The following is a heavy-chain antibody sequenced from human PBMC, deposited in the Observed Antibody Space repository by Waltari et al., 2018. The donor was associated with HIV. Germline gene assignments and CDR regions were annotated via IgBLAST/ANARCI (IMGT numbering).Heavy chain of an antibody. CDR1: GYTFTNYW. CDR3: ARLFYYDTTGYINNAFDI. D-gene: IGHD3-22*01. V-gene: IGHV5-51*03. CDR2: IDPVDSDT. J-gene: IGHJ3*02. Sequence: EVQLVQSGAEVRNSGESLKISCKASGYTFTNYWTAWVRQMSGEGLAWMWIIDPVDSDTRDNPSFEGQITISADKSLATAYLEWSNLKASDAASYYCARLFYYDTTGYINNAFDIWGQGTVVTVS.